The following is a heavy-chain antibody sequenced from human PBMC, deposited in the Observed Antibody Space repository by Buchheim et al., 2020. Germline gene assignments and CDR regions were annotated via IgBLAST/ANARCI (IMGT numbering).Heavy chain of an antibody. J-gene: IGHJ6*02. V-gene: IGHV3-33*06. Sequence: QVQLVESGGGVVQPGRSLRLSCAASRFTFSSYGIHWVRQAPGKGLEWVAIMWYDGSKKYYADSVKGRFTISRDTSKETQYLQMNDLRAEDTAVYYCAKTYGDYTTAYYYYGMDAWGQGTT. CDR3: AKTYGDYTTAYYYYGMDA. D-gene: IGHD4-17*01. CDR2: MWYDGSKK. CDR1: RFTFSSYG.